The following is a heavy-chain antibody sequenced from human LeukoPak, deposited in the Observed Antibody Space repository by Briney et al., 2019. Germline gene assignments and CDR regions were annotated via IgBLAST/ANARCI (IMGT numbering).Heavy chain of an antibody. CDR2: IKQDGSEK. Sequence: GGSLRLSCAASGFTFSSYWMSWVRQAPGKGLEWVANIKQDGSEKYYVDSVKGRFTISRDNAKNSLYLQMNSLRAEDTAVYYCAREYFSGWYDYWGQGTLVTVSP. J-gene: IGHJ4*02. V-gene: IGHV3-7*01. CDR1: GFTFSSYW. CDR3: AREYFSGWYDY. D-gene: IGHD6-19*01.